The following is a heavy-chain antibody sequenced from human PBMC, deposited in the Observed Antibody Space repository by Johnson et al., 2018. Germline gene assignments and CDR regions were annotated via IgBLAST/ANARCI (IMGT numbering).Heavy chain of an antibody. D-gene: IGHD3-22*01. J-gene: IGHJ3*02. CDR1: GFTFSSSG. Sequence: QVQLVESGGGVLQPGRSLTLACAASGFTFSSSGMHWVRQAPGKGLEWVSLISYDASYKYYADSVKGRFIISRDNSKNTLYLEMNSLSAEDTAVYYCARAQGGLDAFEIWGQGTMVTVSS. CDR3: ARAQGGLDAFEI. CDR2: ISYDASYK. V-gene: IGHV3-30*03.